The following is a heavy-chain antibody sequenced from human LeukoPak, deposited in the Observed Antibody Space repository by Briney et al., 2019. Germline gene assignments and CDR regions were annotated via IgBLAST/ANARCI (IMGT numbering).Heavy chain of an antibody. V-gene: IGHV4-38-2*01. CDR3: ARVGGSDSTGPHSVDY. D-gene: IGHD3-16*01. CDR1: GYSITTVYW. Sequence: SETLSPTCAVSGYSITTVYWWGWIRQTPGRGLEWIGSLHHSGITSYNPSLKSRVTISVDTSKNQCSLMLTSVTAADTAVYYCARVGGSDSTGPHSVDYWGHG. J-gene: IGHJ4*03. CDR2: LHHSGIT.